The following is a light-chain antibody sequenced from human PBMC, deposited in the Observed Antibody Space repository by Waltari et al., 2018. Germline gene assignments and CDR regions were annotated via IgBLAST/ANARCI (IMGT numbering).Light chain of an antibody. Sequence: QSALTQPASVSGSPGQSIRISCTGTNSDIGVYTYVSCYQQHPGKAPKLMIYEVSNRPSGVSNRFSGSKSDNTASLTISGLQAEDEADYYCSSYTSSSTWVFGGGTKLTVL. CDR2: EVS. CDR1: NSDIGVYTY. J-gene: IGLJ3*02. V-gene: IGLV2-14*01. CDR3: SSYTSSSTWV.